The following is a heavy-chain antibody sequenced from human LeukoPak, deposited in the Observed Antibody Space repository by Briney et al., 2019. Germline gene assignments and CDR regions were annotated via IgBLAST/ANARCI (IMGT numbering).Heavy chain of an antibody. V-gene: IGHV3-23*01. CDR1: GFTFSDYY. Sequence: PGGSLRLSCAASGFTFSDYYMSWIRQAPGKGLEWVSTITSGFTPHYADSVKGRFTISRDNSKNMFHLQLNSLRAEDTAVYYCAKDYSDSRVADVFFEYWGQGTPVTVSS. J-gene: IGHJ4*02. CDR2: ITSGFTP. D-gene: IGHD2-15*01. CDR3: AKDYSDSRVADVFFEY.